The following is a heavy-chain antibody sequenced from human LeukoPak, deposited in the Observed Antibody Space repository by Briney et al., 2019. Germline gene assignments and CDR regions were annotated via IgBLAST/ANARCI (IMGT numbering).Heavy chain of an antibody. CDR3: AREVLEPGPGGNWFDP. Sequence: GGSLRLSCAASGFTLSSYSVTWVRQAPGKGLEWVSYIYTSGSVIYHADSVKGRFAISRDNAKESVYLQMDSLRAEDTGVCYCAREVLEPGPGGNWFDPWGQGTLVTVSS. J-gene: IGHJ5*02. CDR1: GFTLSSYS. V-gene: IGHV3-48*04. CDR2: IYTSGSVI. D-gene: IGHD2-15*01.